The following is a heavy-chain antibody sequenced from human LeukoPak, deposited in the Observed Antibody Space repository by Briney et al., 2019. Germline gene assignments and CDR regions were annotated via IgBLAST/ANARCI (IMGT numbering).Heavy chain of an antibody. J-gene: IGHJ5*02. D-gene: IGHD3-3*01. Sequence: SETLSLTCTVSGGSISSYYWSWIRQPPGKGLEWIGYIYYSGSTNYNPSLKSRVTISVDTSKNQFSLKLSSVTAADTAVYYCASSVGYDFRSGYFAQFDPWGQGTLVTVSS. CDR2: IYYSGST. V-gene: IGHV4-59*01. CDR1: GGSISSYY. CDR3: ASSVGYDFRSGYFAQFDP.